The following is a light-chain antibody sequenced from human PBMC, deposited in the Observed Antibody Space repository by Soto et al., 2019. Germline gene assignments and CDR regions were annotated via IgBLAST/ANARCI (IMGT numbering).Light chain of an antibody. J-gene: IGKJ4*01. CDR2: DAS. V-gene: IGKV3-11*01. Sequence: EIVLTQSPATLSLSPGERATLSCRASQSVSNYLAWYQHKPGQAPRLLISDASNRATGIPARFGGSGSGTDFTLTISSLEPEDFAVYYCQQRSNWPQLTFGGGTKVEVK. CDR3: QQRSNWPQLT. CDR1: QSVSNY.